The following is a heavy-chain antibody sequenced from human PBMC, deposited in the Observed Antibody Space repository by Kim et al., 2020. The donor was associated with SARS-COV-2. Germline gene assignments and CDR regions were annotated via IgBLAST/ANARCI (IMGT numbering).Heavy chain of an antibody. Sequence: SETLSLTCAVYGGSFSGYYWSWIRQPPGKGLEWIGEINHSGSTNYNPSLKSRVTISVDTSKNQFSLKLSSVTAADTAVYYCARGLLLRVVVVAATEGYGMDVWGQGTTVTVSS. V-gene: IGHV4-34*01. J-gene: IGHJ6*02. CDR3: ARGLLLRVVVVAATEGYGMDV. CDR2: INHSGST. D-gene: IGHD2-15*01. CDR1: GGSFSGYY.